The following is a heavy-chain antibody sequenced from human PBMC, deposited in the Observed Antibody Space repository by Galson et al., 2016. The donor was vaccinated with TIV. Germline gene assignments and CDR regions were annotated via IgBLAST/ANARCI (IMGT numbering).Heavy chain of an antibody. CDR3: AFTMTTITSVDY. J-gene: IGHJ4*02. CDR1: GGTFSSYG. D-gene: IGHD4-11*01. CDR2: IIPILGLT. Sequence: SVKVSCKASGGTFSSYGISWVRQAPGQGPECMGRIIPILGLTNYAQKLQGRVTITADTSTNIAYMELSSLRSEDTAVYFCAFTMTTITSVDYWGQGTLVTVSS. V-gene: IGHV1-69*04.